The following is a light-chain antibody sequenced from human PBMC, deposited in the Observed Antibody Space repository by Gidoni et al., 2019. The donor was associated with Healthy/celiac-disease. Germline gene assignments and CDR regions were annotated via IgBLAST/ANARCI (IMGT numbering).Light chain of an antibody. CDR3: QQRSNWPPWT. CDR2: DAS. V-gene: IGKV3-11*01. CDR1: PNVSSY. J-gene: IGKJ1*01. Sequence: EIVLTQSPATLSLSPGERPTLTCRAIPNVSSYLAWYQQKPGQAPRLLIYDASNRATGIPARFSGSGSGTDFTLTISSLEPEDCAVYYCQQRSNWPPWTFGQGTKVEIK.